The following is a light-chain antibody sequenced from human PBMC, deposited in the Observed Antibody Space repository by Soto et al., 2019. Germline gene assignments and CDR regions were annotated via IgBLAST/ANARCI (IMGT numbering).Light chain of an antibody. CDR1: TSDVGGYNY. J-gene: IGLJ1*01. CDR2: EVR. CDR3: SSYTSSSLYV. Sequence: QSALTQPATVSGSPGQSITISCTGTTSDVGGYNYVSWYQQRPGKAPKLMIYEVRNRPSGISNRFSGSKSGNTASLTISGLQAEDGADYYCSSYTSSSLYVFGAGTKVTVL. V-gene: IGLV2-14*01.